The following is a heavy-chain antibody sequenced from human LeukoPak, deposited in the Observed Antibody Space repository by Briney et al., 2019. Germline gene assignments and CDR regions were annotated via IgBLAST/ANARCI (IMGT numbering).Heavy chain of an antibody. Sequence: GGSLRLSCAASGFTFSRNAMHWVRQAPGKGLEWVTVIWYDGSNKYYADSVKGRFTISRDNSKNTLYLQMYSLRVEDTAVYYCVSRDGYSYGLDYWGQGTPVTVSS. V-gene: IGHV3-33*01. CDR2: IWYDGSNK. CDR3: VSRDGYSYGLDY. J-gene: IGHJ4*02. D-gene: IGHD5-18*01. CDR1: GFTFSRNA.